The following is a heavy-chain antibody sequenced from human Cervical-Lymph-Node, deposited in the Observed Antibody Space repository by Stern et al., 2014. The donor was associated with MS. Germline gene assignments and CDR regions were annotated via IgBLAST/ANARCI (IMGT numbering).Heavy chain of an antibody. CDR2: ISSSGSTI. Sequence: QVQLVQSGGGLVKTGGSLRLSCAASGFIFSDTYMSWIRQAPGKGLEYVSYISSSGSTIYSADSVKGRFTISRDNAKNSLYLQMNSLRAEDTAVYYCARDSVYSYTDYWGQGTLVTVSS. J-gene: IGHJ4*02. CDR1: GFIFSDTY. CDR3: ARDSVYSYTDY. V-gene: IGHV3-11*01. D-gene: IGHD3-16*02.